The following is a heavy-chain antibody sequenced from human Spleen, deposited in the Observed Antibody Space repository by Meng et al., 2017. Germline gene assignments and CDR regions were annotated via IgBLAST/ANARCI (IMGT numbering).Heavy chain of an antibody. D-gene: IGHD6-19*01. CDR3: AKDKAVAGTGGGTSVWDY. Sequence: SLKISCAASGFTFDDYAMHWVRQAPGKGLEWVSGISWNSGSIGYADSVKGRFTISRDNAKNSLYLQMNSLRAEDTALYYCAKDKAVAGTGGGTSVWDYWGQGTLVTVSS. CDR2: ISWNSGSI. J-gene: IGHJ4*02. CDR1: GFTFDDYA. V-gene: IGHV3-9*01.